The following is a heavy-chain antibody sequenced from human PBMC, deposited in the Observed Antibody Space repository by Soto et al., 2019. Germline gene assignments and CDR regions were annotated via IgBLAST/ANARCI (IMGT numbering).Heavy chain of an antibody. CDR3: ANGSDYDYWSGRDWYAL. CDR1: GFIFSSYA. V-gene: IGHV3-23*01. D-gene: IGHD3-3*01. Sequence: PGGSLRLSCAASGFIFSSYAMTWVRQAPGKGLEWVSSISGSGGTAYYADSVKGRFTISRDNSKNTLYLQMNSLRAEDTAVYYCANGSDYDYWSGRDWYALWGQGTLVTVSS. J-gene: IGHJ4*02. CDR2: ISGSGGTA.